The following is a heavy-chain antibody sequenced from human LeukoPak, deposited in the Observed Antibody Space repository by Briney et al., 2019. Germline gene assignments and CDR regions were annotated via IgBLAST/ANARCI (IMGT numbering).Heavy chain of an antibody. J-gene: IGHJ4*02. V-gene: IGHV3-7*01. CDR1: GFTFSTYW. CDR2: IKQDGSEK. Sequence: GGSLRLSCAASGFTFSTYWMTWVRQAPGKGLEWVANIKQDGSEKYYVDSVKGRFTISRDNAKNSLHLQMNSLRAEDTAVYYCARDRVAAAASTVDYWGQGTLVTVSS. CDR3: ARDRVAAAASTVDY. D-gene: IGHD6-13*01.